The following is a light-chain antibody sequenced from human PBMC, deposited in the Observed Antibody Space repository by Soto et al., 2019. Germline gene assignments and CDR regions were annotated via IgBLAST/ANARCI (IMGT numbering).Light chain of an antibody. CDR2: GAS. CDR3: QQYSIWRT. J-gene: IGKJ1*01. CDR1: ENVRTF. Sequence: QSPAAVSLTTGERATLSCRASENVRTFVDWYQQKPGQAPRLLIYGASTRATGIPARFSGSGSGTEFTLTISSLQSEDFAVYYCQQYSIWRTFGQGTKVAIK. V-gene: IGKV3-15*01.